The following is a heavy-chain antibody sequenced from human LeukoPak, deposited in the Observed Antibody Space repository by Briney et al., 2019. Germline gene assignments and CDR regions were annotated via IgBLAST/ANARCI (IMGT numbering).Heavy chain of an antibody. Sequence: SETLSLTCTVSGGSISSYFWSWIRQPPGKGLEWIGYVYYSGSTNYNPSLKNRVTISVDTSKKQFSLKLSSATAADTAVYYCARVLDLSKRGLDAFDIWGQGTMVTVSS. CDR2: VYYSGST. V-gene: IGHV4-59*01. D-gene: IGHD3-16*01. J-gene: IGHJ3*02. CDR1: GGSISSYF. CDR3: ARVLDLSKRGLDAFDI.